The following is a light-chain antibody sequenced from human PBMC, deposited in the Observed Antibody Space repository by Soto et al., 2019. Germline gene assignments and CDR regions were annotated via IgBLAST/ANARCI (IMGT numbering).Light chain of an antibody. CDR1: QSVSSSY. CDR3: HQRNQ. J-gene: IGKJ5*01. CDR2: DST. Sequence: DIVLTQSPGPLSLSPGERATLSCRASQSVSSSYLAWYQQIPGPPPRLLIYDSTNRAAGIPARFSGSRSGTDFTLTISSVEPEDFAMYYCHQRNQFGQGTRLEI. V-gene: IGKV3D-20*02.